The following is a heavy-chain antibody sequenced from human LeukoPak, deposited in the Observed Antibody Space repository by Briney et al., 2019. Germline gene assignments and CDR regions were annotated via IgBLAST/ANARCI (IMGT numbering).Heavy chain of an antibody. D-gene: IGHD1-14*01. CDR2: IGPTGSDR. Sequence: GGSLRLSCTASGLTFSTSGFNWVRQAPGKGLEWVASIGPTGSDRYHADSIKGRFTISRDNANNSLYLQTNSLRAEDTAVYYCATETNGRHYDYWGQGTLLTVSS. CDR3: ATETNGRHYDY. CDR1: GLTFSTSG. V-gene: IGHV3-21*06. J-gene: IGHJ4*02.